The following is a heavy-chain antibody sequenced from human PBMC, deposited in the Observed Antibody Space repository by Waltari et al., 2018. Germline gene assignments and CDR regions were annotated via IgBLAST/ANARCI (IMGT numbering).Heavy chain of an antibody. Sequence: QVQLVQSGAEVKKPGSSVKVSCKASGAPFSSCAISWVRQAPGQGLEWRGGIIPIFGTANYAQKFQGRVTITADESTSTAYMELSSLRSEDTAVYYCARGEVWNYGYFEIFYWGQGTLVTVSS. D-gene: IGHD1-7*01. V-gene: IGHV1-69*01. CDR2: IIPIFGTA. CDR1: GAPFSSCA. CDR3: ARGEVWNYGYFEIFY. J-gene: IGHJ4*02.